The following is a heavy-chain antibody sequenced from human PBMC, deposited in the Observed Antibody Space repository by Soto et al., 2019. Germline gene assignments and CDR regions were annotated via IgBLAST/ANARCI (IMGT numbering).Heavy chain of an antibody. CDR2: INHSGST. V-gene: IGHV4-34*01. Sequence: ETLSLTCAVYGGSFSGYYWSWIRQPPGKGLEWIGEINHSGSTNYNPSLKSRVTISVDTSKNQFSLKLSSVTAADPAVYYCARERRSYGSGSYRWGYYGMDVWGQGTTVTVSS. J-gene: IGHJ6*02. CDR1: GGSFSGYY. D-gene: IGHD3-10*01. CDR3: ARERRSYGSGSYRWGYYGMDV.